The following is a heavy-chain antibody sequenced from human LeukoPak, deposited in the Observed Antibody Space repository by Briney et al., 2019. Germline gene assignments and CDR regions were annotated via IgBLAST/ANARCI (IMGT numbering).Heavy chain of an antibody. D-gene: IGHD2-2*01. J-gene: IGHJ4*02. CDR3: AKDYHEDY. CDR1: GFTVSSNY. V-gene: IGHV3-53*01. CDR2: IYSGGST. Sequence: GGSLRLSCAASGFTVSSNYMSWLRQAPGKGLEWVSVIYSGGSTYYADSVKGRFTISRDNSKNTLYLQMNRLRAEDTAVYYCAKDYHEDYWGQGTLVTVSS.